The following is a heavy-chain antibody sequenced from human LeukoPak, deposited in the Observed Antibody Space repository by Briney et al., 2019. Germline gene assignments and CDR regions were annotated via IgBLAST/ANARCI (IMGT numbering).Heavy chain of an antibody. D-gene: IGHD2-15*01. CDR2: MNPNSGNT. J-gene: IGHJ6*03. CDR1: GYTFTSYD. Sequence: ASVKVSCKASGYTFTSYDINWVRQATGQGLEWMGWMNPNSGNTGYAQKFQGRVTMTRNTSISTAYMELSSLRSEDAAVYYCARSFSSIVYYYYYMDVWGKGTTVTISS. CDR3: ARSFSSIVYYYYYMDV. V-gene: IGHV1-8*01.